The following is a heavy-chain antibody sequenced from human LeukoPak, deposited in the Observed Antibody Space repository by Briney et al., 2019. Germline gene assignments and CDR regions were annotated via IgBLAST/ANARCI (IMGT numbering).Heavy chain of an antibody. D-gene: IGHD3-22*01. CDR2: INPNSGGT. CDR3: ARTYYYDSSGYYTDAFDI. Sequence: ASVKVSCKASGYTFTGYYMHWVRQAPGQGLEWMGWINPNSGGTNYAQKFQGRVTMTRDTSISTAYMELSRLRSDDTAVYYCARTYYYDSSGYYTDAFDIWGQGTMVTVSS. J-gene: IGHJ3*02. CDR1: GYTFTGYY. V-gene: IGHV1-2*02.